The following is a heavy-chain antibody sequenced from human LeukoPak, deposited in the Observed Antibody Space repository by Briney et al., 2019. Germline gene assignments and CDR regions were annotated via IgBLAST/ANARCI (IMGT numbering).Heavy chain of an antibody. V-gene: IGHV3-74*01. Sequence: PGGSLRLSCAASGFTFSSYWMHSVRQAPGKGLVWVSRINSDGSSTSYADSVKGRFTISRDNAKNTLYLQMNSLRAEDTAVYYCARAAGGLYYDSSGYFDYWGQGTLVTVSS. D-gene: IGHD3-22*01. J-gene: IGHJ4*02. CDR1: GFTFSSYW. CDR3: ARAAGGLYYDSSGYFDY. CDR2: INSDGSST.